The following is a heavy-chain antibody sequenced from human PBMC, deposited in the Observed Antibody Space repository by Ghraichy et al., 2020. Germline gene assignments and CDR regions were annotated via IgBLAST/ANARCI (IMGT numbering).Heavy chain of an antibody. Sequence: GSLRLSCAASGLTFSSYAMSWVRQAPGKGLEWVSVVSGSGGSTYYADSVKGRFTISRDNSKNTLYLQMNSLRAEDTAVYYCAKDPYYYDSSGYYSIDYWGQGTLVTVSS. CDR2: VSGSGGST. D-gene: IGHD3-22*01. CDR1: GLTFSSYA. CDR3: AKDPYYYDSSGYYSIDY. J-gene: IGHJ4*02. V-gene: IGHV3-23*01.